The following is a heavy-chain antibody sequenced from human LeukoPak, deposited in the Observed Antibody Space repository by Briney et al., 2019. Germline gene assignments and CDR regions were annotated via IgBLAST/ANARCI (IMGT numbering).Heavy chain of an antibody. J-gene: IGHJ6*02. CDR3: ARDSYYDFWSGPLGMDV. V-gene: IGHV4-30-4*02. CDR2: IYYSGST. D-gene: IGHD3-3*01. CDR1: GGSISRGDYY. Sequence: SDTLSLTCTVCGGSISRGDYYWRWIRQPPGKGLEWIGYIYYSGSTYYNPSLKSRVTISVDTSKNQFSLKLSSVTAADTAVYYCARDSYYDFWSGPLGMDVWGQGTTVTVSS.